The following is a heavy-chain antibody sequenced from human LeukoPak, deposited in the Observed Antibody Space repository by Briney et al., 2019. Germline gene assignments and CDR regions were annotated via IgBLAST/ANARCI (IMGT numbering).Heavy chain of an antibody. CDR2: IKSKTDGGTT. Sequence: GGSLRLSCAASGFTFSNAWMSWVRQAPGKGLEWVGRIKSKTDGGTTDYAAPVKGRSTISRDDSKNTLYLQMNSLKTEDTAVYYCTTGFPGYYMDVWGKGTTVTVSS. J-gene: IGHJ6*03. V-gene: IGHV3-15*01. CDR3: TTGFPGYYMDV. CDR1: GFTFSNAW. D-gene: IGHD3-10*01.